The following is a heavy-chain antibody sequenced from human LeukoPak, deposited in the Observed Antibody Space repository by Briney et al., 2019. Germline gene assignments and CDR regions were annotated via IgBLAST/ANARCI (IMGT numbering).Heavy chain of an antibody. CDR3: ARHASTHYFDS. Sequence: GGSLRLSCVASGFTSSNYGMHWFRQAPGKGLEWVAIIWFDGSGTYYADSVKGRVTFSRDNSKNTLYLQMNSLRAEDTAMYYCARHASTHYFDSWGQGTLVTVSS. CDR1: GFTSSNYG. V-gene: IGHV3-33*01. J-gene: IGHJ4*02. D-gene: IGHD2/OR15-2a*01. CDR2: IWFDGSGT.